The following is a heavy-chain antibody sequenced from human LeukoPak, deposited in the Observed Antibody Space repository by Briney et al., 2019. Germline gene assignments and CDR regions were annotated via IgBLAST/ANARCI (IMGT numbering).Heavy chain of an antibody. CDR3: ARDHGLAAAGTFDY. V-gene: IGHV3-33*01. J-gene: IGHJ4*02. Sequence: GGSLRLSCAASGFTFSSYGMCWVRQAPGKGLEWVAVIWFDASNKYYADSVKGRFTISRDNAKNSLYLQMNSLRDEDTAVYFCARDHGLAAAGTFDYWGQGTLVTVSS. CDR1: GFTFSSYG. D-gene: IGHD6-13*01. CDR2: IWFDASNK.